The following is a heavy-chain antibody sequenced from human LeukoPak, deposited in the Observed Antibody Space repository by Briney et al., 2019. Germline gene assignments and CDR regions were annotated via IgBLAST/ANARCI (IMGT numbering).Heavy chain of an antibody. CDR2: IYYSGST. J-gene: IGHJ6*03. CDR3: ASLVGYDFWNVFYYYMDV. CDR1: GGSISSSRYY. Sequence: SETLSLACTVSGGSISSSRYYWGWIRQPPGKGLEWIGTIYYSGSTYYNPSLKSRVTISVDTSKNQFSLRLSSVTAADTAVFYCASLVGYDFWNVFYYYMDVWGKGTTVTVSS. V-gene: IGHV4-39*01. D-gene: IGHD3-3*01.